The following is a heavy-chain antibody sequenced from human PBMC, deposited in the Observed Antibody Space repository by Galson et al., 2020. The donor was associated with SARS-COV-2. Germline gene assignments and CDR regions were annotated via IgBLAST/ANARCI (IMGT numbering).Heavy chain of an antibody. CDR1: GFTFSGSA. D-gene: IGHD3-10*01. V-gene: IGHV3-73*01. CDR3: TRPVEEPGYYGSGSYFDY. CDR2: IRSKANSYAT. J-gene: IGHJ4*02. Sequence: GGSLRLSCAASGFTFSGSAMHWVRQASGKGLEWVGRIRSKANSYATAYAASVKGRFTISRDDSKNTAYLQMNSLKTEDTAVYYCTRPVEEPGYYGSGSYFDYWGQGTLVTVSS.